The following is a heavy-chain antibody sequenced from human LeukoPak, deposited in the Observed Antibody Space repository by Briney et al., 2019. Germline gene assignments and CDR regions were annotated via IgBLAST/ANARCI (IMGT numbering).Heavy chain of an antibody. Sequence: GGSLRLSCAASGFTFDDYALHWVRQAPGKGLEWVSGISWNSGSIGYADSVKGRFTISRDNAKNSLYLQMNSLRAEDTALYYCAKDISYDSSGYYPLYFDYWGQGTLVTVSS. J-gene: IGHJ4*02. CDR2: ISWNSGSI. D-gene: IGHD3-22*01. CDR3: AKDISYDSSGYYPLYFDY. V-gene: IGHV3-9*01. CDR1: GFTFDDYA.